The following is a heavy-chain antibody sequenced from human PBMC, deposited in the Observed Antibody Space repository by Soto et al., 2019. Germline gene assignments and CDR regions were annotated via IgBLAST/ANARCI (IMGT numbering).Heavy chain of an antibody. CDR2: ISDGGST. CDR1: GGSMTNVDDN. CDR3: TGGPSGDKVDY. D-gene: IGHD7-27*01. V-gene: IGHV4-30-4*01. J-gene: IGHJ4*02. Sequence: QVQLQESGPGLVKPSQTLSLTCTVSGGSMTNVDDNWSWIRQAPDKVLEWIGHISDGGSTYTNPFLKSRVNIFLDTPRHQCSLKLSSLSAADTAVYYCTGGPSGDKVDYWGRGTLVTVSS.